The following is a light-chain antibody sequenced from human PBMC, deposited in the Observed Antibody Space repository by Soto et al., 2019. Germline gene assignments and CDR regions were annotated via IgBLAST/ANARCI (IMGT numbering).Light chain of an antibody. CDR2: EVN. J-gene: IGLJ3*02. Sequence: QSALTQPPSASGSPGQAVTISCTGTSSDVGAYNYVSWYQHHPGKAPKLMIYEVNERPSGVPDRFSGSKSANTASLTVYGLQAEDEADYYCSSYAGNNNNFNLVFGGGTKLTVL. V-gene: IGLV2-8*01. CDR3: SSYAGNNNNFNLV. CDR1: SSDVGAYNY.